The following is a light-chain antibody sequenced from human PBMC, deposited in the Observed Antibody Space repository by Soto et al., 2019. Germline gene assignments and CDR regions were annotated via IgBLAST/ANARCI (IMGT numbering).Light chain of an antibody. CDR1: QNVLYSSNNENY. Sequence: DIVMIQSPDSLAVSLGERATINCKCSQNVLYSSNNENYLAWYQQKPGQPPKLLIYWASTRESGVPDRFSGSGTGTDFTLTISSLQAEDVAVCYCQQYYSTPYTFGQGTKLDIK. V-gene: IGKV4-1*01. J-gene: IGKJ2*01. CDR3: QQYYSTPYT. CDR2: WAS.